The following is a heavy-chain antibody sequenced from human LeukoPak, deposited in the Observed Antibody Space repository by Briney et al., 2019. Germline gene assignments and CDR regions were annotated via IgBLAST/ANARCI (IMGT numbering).Heavy chain of an antibody. CDR3: ARDNYSSGFFDY. J-gene: IGHJ4*02. CDR2: IYSGGST. CDR1: GFTVSSNY. D-gene: IGHD6-19*01. V-gene: IGHV3-66*01. Sequence: GGSLRLSCAASGFTVSSNYMSWVRQAPVKELEWVSVIYSGGSTYYADSVKGRFTISRDNSKNTLYLQMNSLRAEDTAVYYCARDNYSSGFFDYWGQGTLVTVSS.